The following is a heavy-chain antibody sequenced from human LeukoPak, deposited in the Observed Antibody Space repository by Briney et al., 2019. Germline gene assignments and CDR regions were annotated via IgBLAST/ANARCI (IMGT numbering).Heavy chain of an antibody. D-gene: IGHD6-19*01. Sequence: SETLSLTCTVSGDSISSYYWNWIRQPPGKGLEWIGYIYYSGSTKYNASLKSRVTISLDTSNNQFSLKLGSMTAADTAVYYCARSYSSGPFDLWGQGTLVTVSS. J-gene: IGHJ4*02. CDR3: ARSYSSGPFDL. CDR2: IYYSGST. CDR1: GDSISSYY. V-gene: IGHV4-59*01.